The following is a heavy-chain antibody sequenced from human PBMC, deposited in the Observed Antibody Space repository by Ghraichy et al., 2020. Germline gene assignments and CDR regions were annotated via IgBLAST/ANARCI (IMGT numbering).Heavy chain of an antibody. D-gene: IGHD4-17*01. J-gene: IGHJ4*02. CDR1: GFTFSGYE. Sequence: GGSLRLSCAASGFTFSGYEMNWVRQAPGKGLEWVSYISRSGSTIYYADSVKGRFTISRDNAKNSLYLQMNSLRAEDTAVYYCATRSSDYYKPDYWGQGTLVTVSS. V-gene: IGHV3-48*03. CDR2: ISRSGSTI. CDR3: ATRSSDYYKPDY.